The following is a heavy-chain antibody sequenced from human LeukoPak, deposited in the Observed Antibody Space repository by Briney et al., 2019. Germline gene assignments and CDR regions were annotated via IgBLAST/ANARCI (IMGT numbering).Heavy chain of an antibody. Sequence: SGTLSLTCAVYGGSFSGYYWSWIRQPPGKGLEWIGEINHSGSTNYNPSLKSRVTISVDTSKNQFSLKLSSVTAADTAVYYCARARGYSSGWYVSWGQGTLVTVSS. CDR1: GGSFSGYY. D-gene: IGHD6-19*01. V-gene: IGHV4-34*01. CDR3: ARARGYSSGWYVS. CDR2: INHSGST. J-gene: IGHJ5*02.